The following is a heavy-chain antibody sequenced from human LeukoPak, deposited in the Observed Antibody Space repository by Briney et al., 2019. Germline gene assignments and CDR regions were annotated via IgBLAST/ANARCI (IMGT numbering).Heavy chain of an antibody. J-gene: IGHJ4*02. CDR1: GFTFHTYW. CDR2: INSDGSST. CDR3: ARDGPVL. D-gene: IGHD6-6*01. V-gene: IGHV3-74*01. Sequence: PGGSLRLSCAASGFTFHTYWMHWVREVPGKGLVCVSRINSDGSSTAYADSVKGRFTISRDNAKNTLFLQMNSLRAEDTAVYYCARDGPVLWGQGTLVTVSS.